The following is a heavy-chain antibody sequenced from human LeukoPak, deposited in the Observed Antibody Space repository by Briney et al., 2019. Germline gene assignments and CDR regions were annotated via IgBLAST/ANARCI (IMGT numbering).Heavy chain of an antibody. Sequence: GGSLRLSCAASGFSFTTYWMGWVRQAPGKGLEWVANINQDESSQYYVDAVRGRFTISRDNAKNSLNLQMNSLRAEDTAVYYCADKNSGSYWGQGTLVTVSS. V-gene: IGHV3-7*01. CDR1: GFSFTTYW. D-gene: IGHD2/OR15-2a*01. CDR2: INQDESSQ. CDR3: ADKNSGSY. J-gene: IGHJ4*02.